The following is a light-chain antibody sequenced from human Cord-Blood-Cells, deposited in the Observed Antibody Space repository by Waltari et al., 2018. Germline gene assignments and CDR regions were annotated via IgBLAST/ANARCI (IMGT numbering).Light chain of an antibody. CDR3: QQYNNWPPWT. V-gene: IGKV3-15*01. J-gene: IGKJ1*01. CDR1: QSVSRN. Sequence: VIKCFLGKLCMAPGEGGAHFSRASQSVSRNLAWYQQKPGQAPRLLIYGASTRATGIPARFSGSGSGTEFTLTISSLQSEDFAVYYCQQYNNWPPWTFGQGIKVEIK. CDR2: GAS.